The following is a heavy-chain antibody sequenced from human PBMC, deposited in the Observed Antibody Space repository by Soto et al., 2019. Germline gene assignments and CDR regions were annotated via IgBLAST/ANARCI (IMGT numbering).Heavy chain of an antibody. CDR1: RFTFSSYW. CDR3: KRRTNDWPGSDY. V-gene: IGHV3-74*01. D-gene: IGHD3-9*01. Sequence: TGGSLRLSCAASRFTFSSYWMHWVRQAPGKGLVWVSRINTDGSTTDYGDSVKGRFTISIDNAKSTLYLQMTSLRAEDTAVYYCKRRTNDWPGSDYWGQGTLVTVSS. J-gene: IGHJ4*02. CDR2: INTDGSTT.